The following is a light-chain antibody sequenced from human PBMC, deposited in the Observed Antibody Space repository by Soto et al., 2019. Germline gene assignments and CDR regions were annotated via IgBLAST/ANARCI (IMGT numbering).Light chain of an antibody. J-gene: IGKJ4*01. Sequence: IQLTQSASSLSASVGDRVTMTCRASQGISGYLAWYQQKPGKAPKLLIYAASTLQSGVPSRFSCSGSGTDFTLTISSLQPQYFATYYCQQHNSHPTFRCGTKV. CDR1: QGISGY. V-gene: IGKV1-9*01. CDR3: QQHNSHPT. CDR2: AAS.